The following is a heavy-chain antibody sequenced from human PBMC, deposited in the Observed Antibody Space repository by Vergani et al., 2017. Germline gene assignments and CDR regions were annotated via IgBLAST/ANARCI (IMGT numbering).Heavy chain of an antibody. D-gene: IGHD3-10*01. CDR1: GGSISSGSYY. Sequence: QVQLQESGPGLVKPSQTLSLTCTVSGGSISSGSYYWSWIRQPAGKGLEWIGRIYTSGSTNYNPSLKRRVPISVDTSKNQFSLKLSSVTAADTAVYYCARDYGYSSGSYQYGGQGTLVTVSS. CDR3: ARDYGYSSGSYQY. CDR2: IYTSGST. V-gene: IGHV4-61*02. J-gene: IGHJ4*02.